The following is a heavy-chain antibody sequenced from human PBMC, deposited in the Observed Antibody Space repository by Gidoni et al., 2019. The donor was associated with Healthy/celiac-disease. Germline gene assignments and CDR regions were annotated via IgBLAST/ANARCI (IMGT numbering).Heavy chain of an antibody. V-gene: IGHV3-33*01. Sequence: QVQLVESGGGVVQPGRSLRLSCAASGLTFSSYGMHWVRQAPGKGLEWVAVIWYDGSNKYYADSVKGRFTISRDNSKNTLYLQMNSLRAEDTAVYYCAREAAAGTSYYYYGMDVWGQGTTVTVSS. D-gene: IGHD6-13*01. CDR1: GLTFSSYG. CDR2: IWYDGSNK. CDR3: AREAAAGTSYYYYGMDV. J-gene: IGHJ6*02.